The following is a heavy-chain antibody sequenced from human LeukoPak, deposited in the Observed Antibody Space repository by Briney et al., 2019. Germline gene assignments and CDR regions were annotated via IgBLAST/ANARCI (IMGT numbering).Heavy chain of an antibody. CDR1: GGSISSFY. CDR3: ARVRGWFDP. D-gene: IGHD3-10*01. Sequence: SETLSLTCTVSGGSISSFYWSWIRQPPGKGLEWIGYIYYSGSTNYNPSLKSRVTISVDTSKNQFSLKLSSVTAADTAVYYCARVRGWFDPWGQGTLVTVSS. J-gene: IGHJ5*02. V-gene: IGHV4-59*01. CDR2: IYYSGST.